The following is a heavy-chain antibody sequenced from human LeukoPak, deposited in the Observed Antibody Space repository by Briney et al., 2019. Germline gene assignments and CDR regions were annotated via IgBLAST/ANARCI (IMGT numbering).Heavy chain of an antibody. J-gene: IGHJ4*02. Sequence: SETLSLTCAVYGGSFSGYYWSWIRQPPGKGLEWIGEINHSGSTNYNPSLKSRVTISVDTSKNQFSLKLSSVTAADTAVYYCARGDSSRTLIFWGQGTLVTVSS. CDR2: INHSGST. D-gene: IGHD1-14*01. CDR3: ARGDSSRTLIF. CDR1: GGSFSGYY. V-gene: IGHV4-34*01.